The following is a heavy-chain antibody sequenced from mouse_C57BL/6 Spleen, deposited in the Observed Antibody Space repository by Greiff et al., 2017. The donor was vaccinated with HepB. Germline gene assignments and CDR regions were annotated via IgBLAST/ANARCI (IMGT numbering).Heavy chain of an antibody. J-gene: IGHJ4*01. CDR2: IRNKANGYTT. Sequence: EVQGVESGGGLVQPGGSLSLSCAASGFTFTDYYMSWVRQPPGKALEWLGFIRNKANGYTTEYSASVKGRFTISRDNSQSILYLQMNALRAEDSATYYWARYKYGYDAYYYAMDYWGQGTSVTVSS. D-gene: IGHD2-2*01. CDR1: GFTFTDYY. V-gene: IGHV7-3*01. CDR3: ARYKYGYDAYYYAMDY.